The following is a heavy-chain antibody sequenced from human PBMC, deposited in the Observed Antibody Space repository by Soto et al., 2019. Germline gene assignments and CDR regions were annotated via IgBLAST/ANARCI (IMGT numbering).Heavy chain of an antibody. J-gene: IGHJ4*02. CDR2: MNNNSGDK. CDR1: GYTFTSYD. D-gene: IGHD7-27*01. V-gene: IGHV1-8*01. Sequence: ASVKVSCKASGYTFTSYDMNCVRQATGQGLEWMGWMNNNSGDKEYEQKFQGRVTMTRDNSISTDYMELSSMRSEDTAVYYCARYHLIGGQSVGYWGQGTLVTVSS. CDR3: ARYHLIGGQSVGY.